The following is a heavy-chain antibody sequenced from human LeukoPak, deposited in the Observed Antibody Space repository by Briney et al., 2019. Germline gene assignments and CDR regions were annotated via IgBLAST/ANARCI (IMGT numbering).Heavy chain of an antibody. CDR1: GFTFSSCE. D-gene: IGHD6-13*01. Sequence: GGSLRLSCAASGFTFSSCEMNWVRQAPGKGLEWVAVLSDDGSNKFYADSVKGRFTISRDNSKNTLYLQMNSLRAEDTAFYYCAKDPHSSSWYCFDSWGQGTLVTVSS. V-gene: IGHV3-30*18. CDR3: AKDPHSSSWYCFDS. J-gene: IGHJ4*02. CDR2: LSDDGSNK.